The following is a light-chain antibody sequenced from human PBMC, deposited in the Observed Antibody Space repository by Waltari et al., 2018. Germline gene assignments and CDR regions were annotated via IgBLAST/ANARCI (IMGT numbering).Light chain of an antibody. CDR3: MQATHWPYT. V-gene: IGKV2-30*02. CDR2: KVS. J-gene: IGKJ2*01. CDR1: QSLLHRDGNTY. Sequence: DVGMTQSPPSLSVNVGPAATIPRSSSQSLLHRDGNTYFNWFHQRPGQSPRRLFYKVSYRDPGVPDRFSGSGSGPDFTLTISRVEAEDAGVFYCMQATHWPYTFGQGTKLEI.